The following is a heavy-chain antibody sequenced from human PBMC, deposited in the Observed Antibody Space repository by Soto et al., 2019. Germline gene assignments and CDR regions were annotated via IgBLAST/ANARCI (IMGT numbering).Heavy chain of an antibody. J-gene: IGHJ4*02. Sequence: GSLRLSCAASGFTFNDHYMHWVRQAPGKGLVWVSRIHSDGGTTTYADSVKGRFTMSRDNAKNTLYLQMNSLRAEDTAVYYCARTYGSNSHFDYWGQGTLVTVSS. CDR3: ARTYGSNSHFDY. CDR1: GFTFNDHY. D-gene: IGHD4-17*01. V-gene: IGHV3-74*01. CDR2: IHSDGGTT.